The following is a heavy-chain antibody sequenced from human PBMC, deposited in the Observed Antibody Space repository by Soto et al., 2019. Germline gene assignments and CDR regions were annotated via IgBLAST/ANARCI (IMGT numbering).Heavy chain of an antibody. CDR3: AKDEISKTIRGDAFNF. Sequence: QVQLVESGGGVVQPGRSLRLSCAASGFTFSSDGMHWVRQAPGKGLEWVAVISYDGCYQYYVDSVKGRFTISRDNSKNTLYLQMNSLRAEDTAVYYCAKDEISKTIRGDAFNFWGQGTMVTVSS. J-gene: IGHJ3*01. CDR2: ISYDGCYQ. D-gene: IGHD1-7*01. V-gene: IGHV3-30*18. CDR1: GFTFSSDG.